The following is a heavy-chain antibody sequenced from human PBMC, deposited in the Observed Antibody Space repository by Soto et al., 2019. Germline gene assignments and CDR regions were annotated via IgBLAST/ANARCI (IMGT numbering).Heavy chain of an antibody. V-gene: IGHV1-18*01. D-gene: IGHD3-10*01. CDR1: GYTFSIYG. J-gene: IGHJ6*03. CDR3: ARGGVSSYMDV. CDR2: INPDDSNT. Sequence: QVQLVQSGPEVKKPGASVKVSCETSGYTFSIYGITWVREATGQGLEWMGWINPDDSNTNYAQEFQGRVTMTTDTSTSTAYMELRSLRFDDTAVYYRARGGVSSYMDVWGTGTTVIVSS.